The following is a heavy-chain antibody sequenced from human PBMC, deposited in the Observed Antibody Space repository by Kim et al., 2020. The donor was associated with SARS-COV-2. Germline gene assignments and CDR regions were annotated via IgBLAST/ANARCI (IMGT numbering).Heavy chain of an antibody. CDR1: GYSFTSYW. CDR3: ARGRAELWFGELFGSWFDP. Sequence: GESLKISCKGSGYSFTSYWIGWVRQMPGKGLEWMGIIYPGDSDTRYSPSFQGQVTISADKSISTAYLQWSSLKASDTAMYYCARGRAELWFGELFGSWFDPWGQGTLVTVSS. CDR2: IYPGDSDT. J-gene: IGHJ5*02. V-gene: IGHV5-51*01. D-gene: IGHD3-10*01.